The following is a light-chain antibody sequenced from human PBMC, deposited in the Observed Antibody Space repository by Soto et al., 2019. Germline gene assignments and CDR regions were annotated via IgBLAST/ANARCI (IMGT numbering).Light chain of an antibody. CDR2: DVS. J-gene: IGLJ2*01. CDR1: SSDVGGYNY. V-gene: IGLV2-14*01. Sequence: QSVLTQPASVSGSPGQSIAISCTGTSSDVGGYNYVSWYQQHPGKAPKLMIYDVSSRPSGVSDRFSGSKSGNTASLTISGLQAEDESDYYCSSYTSGSTLVFGGGTKLTVL. CDR3: SSYTSGSTLV.